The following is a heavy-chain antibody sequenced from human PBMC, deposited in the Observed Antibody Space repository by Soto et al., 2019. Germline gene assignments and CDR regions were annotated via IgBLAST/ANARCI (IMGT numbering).Heavy chain of an antibody. CDR3: ARGEITLLGGMDV. D-gene: IGHD3-10*01. CDR2: TNHSGSS. Sequence: SETLSLTCAVYGGSFSGYYWGWVRQPPGKGLEWIGETNHSGSSNYHPSFKSRVTISVDTSNNQFSLRVNSVTPADTAVYYCARGEITLLGGMDVWGQGTTVTVSS. CDR1: GGSFSGYY. J-gene: IGHJ6*02. V-gene: IGHV4-34*01.